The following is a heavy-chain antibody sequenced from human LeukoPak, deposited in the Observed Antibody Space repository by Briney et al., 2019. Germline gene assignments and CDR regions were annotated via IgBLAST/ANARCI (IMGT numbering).Heavy chain of an antibody. Sequence: QSGGSLRLSCAASGFTFSSYWMHWVRQAPGKGLVWVSRINSDGSSTSYADSVKGRFTISRDNAKNTLYLQVNSLRAEDTAVYYCVRVLVGAHFDYWGQGTLVTVSS. CDR3: VRVLVGAHFDY. J-gene: IGHJ4*02. V-gene: IGHV3-74*01. CDR2: INSDGSST. CDR1: GFTFSSYW. D-gene: IGHD1-26*01.